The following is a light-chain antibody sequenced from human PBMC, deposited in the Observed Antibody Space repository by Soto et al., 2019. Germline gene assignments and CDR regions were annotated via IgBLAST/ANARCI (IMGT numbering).Light chain of an antibody. CDR1: SSDVGGYNY. V-gene: IGLV2-14*01. CDR3: SSYTRSSIYV. J-gene: IGLJ1*01. CDR2: DVS. Sequence: QSALTQPASVSGSPGQSITISCTGTSSDVGGYNYVSWYQQHPGTAPKLMIYDVSHRPSGVSNRFSGSKSGNTASLTISALQAEDEADYYCSSYTRSSIYVFGSGTKLTVL.